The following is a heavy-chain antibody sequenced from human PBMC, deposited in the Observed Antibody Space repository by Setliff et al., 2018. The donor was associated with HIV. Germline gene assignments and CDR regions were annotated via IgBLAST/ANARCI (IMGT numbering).Heavy chain of an antibody. V-gene: IGHV4-59*01. CDR2: IYYSGST. Sequence: SETLSLTCTVSGGSISSYYWSWIRQPPGKGLEWIGYIYYSGSTNYNPSLKSRVTISVDTSKNQLSLKLSSVTAADTAVYYCARGDPYYYDSSGYLDYWGQGTLVTVS. J-gene: IGHJ4*02. D-gene: IGHD3-22*01. CDR1: GGSISSYY. CDR3: ARGDPYYYDSSGYLDY.